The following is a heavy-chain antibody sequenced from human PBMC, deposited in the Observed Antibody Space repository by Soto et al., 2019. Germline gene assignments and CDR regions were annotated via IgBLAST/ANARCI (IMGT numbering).Heavy chain of an antibody. Sequence: GGSLSLSCAASGFTFSSYWMSWVRQAPGKXLEWVANIKQDGSEKYYVDSVKGRFTISRDNAKNSLYLQMNSLRAEDTAVYYCALWSVLRDFDWSATKHDFDYWGQGTLVTVSS. CDR1: GFTFSSYW. CDR3: ALWSVLRDFDWSATKHDFDY. J-gene: IGHJ4*02. D-gene: IGHD3-9*01. CDR2: IKQDGSEK. V-gene: IGHV3-7*03.